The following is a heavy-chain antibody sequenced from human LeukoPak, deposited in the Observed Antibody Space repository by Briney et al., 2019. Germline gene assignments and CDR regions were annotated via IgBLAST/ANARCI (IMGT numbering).Heavy chain of an antibody. V-gene: IGHV4-59*08. CDR3: ARQARYSSSWYPYYFDY. Sequence: PSETLSLTCTVSGGSISSYYWSWIRQPPGKGLEWIGYIYYSGSTNYNPSLKSRVTISVDTSKNQFSLKLSSVTAADTAVYYCARQARYSSSWYPYYFDYWGQGTLVTVSS. J-gene: IGHJ4*02. D-gene: IGHD6-13*01. CDR2: IYYSGST. CDR1: GGSISSYY.